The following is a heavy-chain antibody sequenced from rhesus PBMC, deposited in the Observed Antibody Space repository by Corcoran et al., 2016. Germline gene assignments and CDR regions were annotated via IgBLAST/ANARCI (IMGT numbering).Heavy chain of an antibody. CDR3: ARVRGGYSGYSLYWYFDL. D-gene: IGHD5-42*01. CDR2: IYWDDDK. CDR1: GFSLRTSGMG. Sequence: QVTLKESGPALVKPTQTLTLTCTFSGFSLRTSGMGVGWIRQPHGKALEWLASIYWDDDKYYSTSLKSRLTISKDTSKNQVVLTMTNMDPVDTATYYCARVRGGYSGYSLYWYFDLWGPGTPITISS. J-gene: IGHJ2*01. V-gene: IGHV2S1*01.